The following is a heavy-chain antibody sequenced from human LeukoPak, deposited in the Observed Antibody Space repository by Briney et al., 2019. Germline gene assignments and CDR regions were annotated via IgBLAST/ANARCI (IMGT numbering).Heavy chain of an antibody. CDR1: GYTFSSYS. V-gene: IGHV1-18*01. CDR2: ISTYNGNT. J-gene: IGHJ4*02. D-gene: IGHD3-22*01. CDR3: ARDNYYDSSGYYSY. Sequence: ASVKVSCKASGYTFSSYSITWVRQAPGQGLEWMGWISTYNGNTNYAQKLQGRVTMTTDTSTSTAYMELRSLRSDDTAVYYCARDNYYDSSGYYSYWSQGTLVTVSS.